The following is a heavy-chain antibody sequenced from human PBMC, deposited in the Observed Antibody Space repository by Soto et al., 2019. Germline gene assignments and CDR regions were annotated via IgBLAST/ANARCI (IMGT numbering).Heavy chain of an antibody. CDR2: ISGSGGST. J-gene: IGHJ4*02. CDR3: AKFIAASGTDY. D-gene: IGHD6-13*01. CDR1: GFTFSSYA. Sequence: EVQLLESGGGLIQPGGSLRVSCAASGFTFSSYAMSWVRQAPGKGLEWVSGISGSGGSTYYADSVKGRFTISRDNSKNTLYLQMNSLRAEDTAVYYCAKFIAASGTDYWGQGTLVTVSS. V-gene: IGHV3-23*01.